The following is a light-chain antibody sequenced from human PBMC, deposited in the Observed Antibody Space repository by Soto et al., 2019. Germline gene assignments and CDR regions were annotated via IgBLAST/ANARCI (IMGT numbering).Light chain of an antibody. V-gene: IGLV3-21*04. CDR1: NIGNKR. J-gene: IGLJ1*01. Sequence: SYELTQSPSVSVAPEKTATITCGGNNIGNKRVHWYRQKPGQAPVLLISYDSDRPSGIPERFSGSNSGNTATLTISRVAAEDEADYYCQVWDIMTDNYVFGSGTKVTVL. CDR2: YDS. CDR3: QVWDIMTDNYV.